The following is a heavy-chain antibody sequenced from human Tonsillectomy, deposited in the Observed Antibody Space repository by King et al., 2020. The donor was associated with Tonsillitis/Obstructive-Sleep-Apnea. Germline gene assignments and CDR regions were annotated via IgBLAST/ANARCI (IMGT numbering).Heavy chain of an antibody. CDR2: ISGSGGST. CDR3: AKAPDFVLMVYARGYFDY. D-gene: IGHD2-8*01. Sequence: VQLVESGGGLVQPGGSLRLSCAASGFTFSSYAMSWVRQAPGKGLEWVSAISGSGGSTYYADSVKGRFTISRDNSKNTLYLQMNSLRAEDTAVYYCAKAPDFVLMVYARGYFDYWGQGTLVTVSS. V-gene: IGHV3-23*04. CDR1: GFTFSSYA. J-gene: IGHJ4*02.